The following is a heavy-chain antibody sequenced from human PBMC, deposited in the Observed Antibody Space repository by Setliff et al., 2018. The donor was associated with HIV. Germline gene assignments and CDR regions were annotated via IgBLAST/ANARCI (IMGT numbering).Heavy chain of an antibody. D-gene: IGHD6-19*01. V-gene: IGHV4-34*01. J-gene: IGHJ5*02. CDR2: ISGST. CDR1: GGSFSGYY. Sequence: SETLSLTCAVYGGSFSGYYWSWIRQHPGKGLEWIGYISGSTDYNPSLKSRVTISVDPSKNQFSLKLSSVTAADTAVYYCARLSSGWYNWFDPWGQGTLVTVSS. CDR3: ARLSSGWYNWFDP.